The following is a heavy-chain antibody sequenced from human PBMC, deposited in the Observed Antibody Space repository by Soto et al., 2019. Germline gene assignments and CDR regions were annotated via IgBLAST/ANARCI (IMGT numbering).Heavy chain of an antibody. D-gene: IGHD5-18*01. V-gene: IGHV3-23*01. CDR2: ISGSGGST. J-gene: IGHJ5*02. CDR3: AKANAGLLGDNWFDP. CDR1: GFTFSSYA. Sequence: EVQLLESGGGLVQPGGSLRLSCAASGFTFSSYAMSLVRQAPGKGLEWVSAISGSGGSTYYAVSVKGRFTNSRDNSKNTLYVQMNSLRAEDTAVYYGAKANAGLLGDNWFDPWGQGTLVTVSS.